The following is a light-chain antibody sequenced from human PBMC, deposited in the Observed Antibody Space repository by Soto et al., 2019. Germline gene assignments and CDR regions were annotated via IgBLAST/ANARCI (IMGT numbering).Light chain of an antibody. CDR2: GAS. V-gene: IGKV3-20*01. CDR3: QQYGGSPIT. J-gene: IGKJ5*01. CDR1: QSVTTR. Sequence: IVLSQSACALSLSPGERVTLSCRASQSVTTRLAWYQHKPGQAPTLLMSGASNRASGVPVRFSGSGSGTDFTLTITRLEPEDFALYYCQQYGGSPITFGLGTRLEIK.